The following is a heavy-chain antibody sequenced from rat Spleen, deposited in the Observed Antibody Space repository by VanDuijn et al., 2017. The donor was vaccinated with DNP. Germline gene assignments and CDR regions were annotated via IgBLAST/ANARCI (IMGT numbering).Heavy chain of an antibody. J-gene: IGHJ2*01. CDR2: IRYDGGFT. Sequence: EVQLVESGGGLVQPGRSLKLSCVASGFTFSDYYMAWVRQAPTKGLELVAYIRYDGGFTYHGDSVKGRFTISRDNARSTLYLQMSSLRSEDLATYYCARRSGGGWDYWGQGVMVTVSS. D-gene: IGHD1-11*01. V-gene: IGHV5-22*01. CDR1: GFTFSDYY. CDR3: ARRSGGGWDY.